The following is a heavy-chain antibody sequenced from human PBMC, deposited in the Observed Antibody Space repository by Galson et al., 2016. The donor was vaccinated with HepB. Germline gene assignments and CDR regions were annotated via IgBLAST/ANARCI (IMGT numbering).Heavy chain of an antibody. J-gene: IGHJ6*02. CDR3: AKAGYDYQHFPVDV. D-gene: IGHD5-12*01. V-gene: IGHV3-23*01. CDR1: EFTFSDFV. Sequence: SLRLSCAASEFTFSDFVMAWVRQAPGKGLEWVSAISASGGSTYYADSVKDPSAISRDDSKNMVYLQMHSLRAEDTAVYFCAKAGYDYQHFPVDVWGQGTTVTVSS. CDR2: ISASGGST.